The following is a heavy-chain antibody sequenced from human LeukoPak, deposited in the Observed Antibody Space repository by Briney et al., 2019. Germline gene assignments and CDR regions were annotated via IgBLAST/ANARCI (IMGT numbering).Heavy chain of an antibody. V-gene: IGHV3-48*04. J-gene: IGHJ4*02. CDR1: GFTFGTYS. Sequence: GGSLRLSCAASGFTFGTYSMNWVRQAPGKGLEWVSYISSSSNTIYYADSVKGRFTISRDNAKNSLYLQMNSLRAEDTAVYYCARRELVPVGGFDYWGQGTLVTVSS. CDR2: ISSSSNTI. CDR3: ARRELVPVGGFDY. D-gene: IGHD6-13*01.